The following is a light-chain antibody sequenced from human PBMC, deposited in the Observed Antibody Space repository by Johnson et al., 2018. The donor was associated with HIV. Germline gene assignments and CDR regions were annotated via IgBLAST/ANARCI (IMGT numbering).Light chain of an antibody. Sequence: QSVLTQPPSVSAAPGQKVTISCSGSSTNIGNNYVSWYQQVPGTAPKLLIYDNNKRPSGIPDRFSGSKSGTSATLGITGLQTGDEADDYCGTWDSSLSAGYCLGNGTKVTVL. CDR1: STNIGNNY. CDR2: DNN. CDR3: GTWDSSLSAGYC. J-gene: IGLJ1*01. V-gene: IGLV1-51*01.